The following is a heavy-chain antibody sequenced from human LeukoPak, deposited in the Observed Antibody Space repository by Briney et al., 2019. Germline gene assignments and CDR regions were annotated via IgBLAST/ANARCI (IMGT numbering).Heavy chain of an antibody. Sequence: GASLKISCKGSGFSFTTYWIGWVRQMPGKGLGWMGIIYPGDSATSYSPTFQGQVTIPADQSTPTAYLQWSSLEASDTAMYYCARDGAGWNGDDYYFDYWGQGTLVTVSS. V-gene: IGHV5-51*01. CDR3: ARDGAGWNGDDYYFDY. CDR2: IYPGDSAT. CDR1: GFSFTTYW. D-gene: IGHD1-1*01. J-gene: IGHJ4*02.